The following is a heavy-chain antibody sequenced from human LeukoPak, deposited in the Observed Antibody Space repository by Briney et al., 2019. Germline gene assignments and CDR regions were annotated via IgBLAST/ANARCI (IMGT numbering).Heavy chain of an antibody. Sequence: GASVKVSCKASGYTFTGYYMHWVRQAPGQGLEWMGWINPNSGGTNYAQKFQGRVTMTRDTSISTAYMELSRLRSDDTAVYYRARRTKRSTQLASLTYWGQGTLVTVSS. D-gene: IGHD3-9*01. CDR2: INPNSGGT. CDR3: ARRTKRSTQLASLTY. V-gene: IGHV1-2*02. CDR1: GYTFTGYY. J-gene: IGHJ4*02.